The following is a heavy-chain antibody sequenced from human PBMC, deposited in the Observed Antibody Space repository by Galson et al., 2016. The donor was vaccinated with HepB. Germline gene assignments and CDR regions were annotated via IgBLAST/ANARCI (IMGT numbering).Heavy chain of an antibody. Sequence: SLRLSCAASGFNFDGFAMHWVRQVPGKGLEWVAGITFNSGNMAYGDSVKGRFTISRDNSKNSLYLQMDSVRADDTALYYCTKDGGADVGASGEPGHNWGQGTLVTVSS. CDR3: TKDGGADVGASGEPGHN. CDR2: ITFNSGNM. D-gene: IGHD6-25*01. V-gene: IGHV3-9*01. J-gene: IGHJ4*02. CDR1: GFNFDGFA.